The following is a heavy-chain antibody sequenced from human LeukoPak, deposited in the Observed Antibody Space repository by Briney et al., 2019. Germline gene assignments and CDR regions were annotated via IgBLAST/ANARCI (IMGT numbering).Heavy chain of an antibody. D-gene: IGHD2-21*02. CDR1: GDSITSSSYY. J-gene: IGHJ4*02. CDR2: TFYSGST. Sequence: PSETLSLTCTVSGDSITSSSYYWEWIRQPPGKGLEWIGSTFYSGSTYYNPSLKSRVTISVDTSKNQFSLKLSSVTAADTAVYYCARREVTAIWGYDYWGQGTLVTVSS. CDR3: ARREVTAIWGYDY. V-gene: IGHV4-39*01.